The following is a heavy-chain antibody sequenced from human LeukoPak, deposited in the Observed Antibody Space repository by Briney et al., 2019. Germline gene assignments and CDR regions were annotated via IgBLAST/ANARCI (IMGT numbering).Heavy chain of an antibody. CDR3: ARVRGSYYAVPFYYYYYYMDV. V-gene: IGHV3-23*01. CDR2: ISGSGGST. J-gene: IGHJ6*03. CDR1: GFTFSSYA. D-gene: IGHD1-26*01. Sequence: GGSLRLSCAASGFTFSSYAMSWVRQAPGKGLEWVSAISGSGGSTYYADSVKGRFTISRDNSKNTLYLQMNSLRAEDTAVYYCARVRGSYYAVPFYYYYYYMDVWGKGTTVTISS.